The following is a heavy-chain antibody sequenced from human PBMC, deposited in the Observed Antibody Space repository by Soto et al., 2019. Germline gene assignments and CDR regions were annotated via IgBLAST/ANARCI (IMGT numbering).Heavy chain of an antibody. CDR1: GGFVSSGSYY. Sequence: QVQLQQWGAGLLKPSETLSLTCAVYGGFVSSGSYYWSWIRQSPGKGLEWIGEMSHSGGTPFNPSLKSRVTISVDTSKNQFSLKMSSVTAADTALYYCARVERGTATTVVDAFDIWGPGTMVTVSS. CDR2: MSHSGGT. CDR3: ARVERGTATTVVDAFDI. D-gene: IGHD1-1*01. V-gene: IGHV4-34*01. J-gene: IGHJ3*02.